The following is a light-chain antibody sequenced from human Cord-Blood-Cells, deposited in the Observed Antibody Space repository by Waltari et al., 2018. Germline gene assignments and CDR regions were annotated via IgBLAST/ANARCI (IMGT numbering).Light chain of an antibody. V-gene: IGLV1-40*01. CDR1: RPHIGAGYY. Sequence: QSVLTPPPSVSGPPGQRVTISCTGTRPHIGAGYYVHWYQQLPGTAPKPLIYGNSNRPSGVPDRFSGSKSGTSASLAITGLQAEDEADYYCQSYDSSLSGWVFGGGTKLTVL. CDR3: QSYDSSLSGWV. J-gene: IGLJ3*02. CDR2: GNS.